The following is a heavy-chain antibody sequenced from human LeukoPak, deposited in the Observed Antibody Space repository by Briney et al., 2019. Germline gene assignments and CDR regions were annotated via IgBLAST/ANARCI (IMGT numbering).Heavy chain of an antibody. V-gene: IGHV1-24*01. J-gene: IGHJ4*02. Sequence: ASVKVSCKVSGYTLTELSMHWVRQAPGKGLEWMGGFDPEDGETIYAQKFQGRVTMTEDTSTDTAYMELSSLRSEDTAVYYCAREPPQIWYDSSGYYYPAFDYWGQGTLVTVSS. CDR3: AREPPQIWYDSSGYYYPAFDY. CDR2: FDPEDGET. D-gene: IGHD3-22*01. CDR1: GYTLTELS.